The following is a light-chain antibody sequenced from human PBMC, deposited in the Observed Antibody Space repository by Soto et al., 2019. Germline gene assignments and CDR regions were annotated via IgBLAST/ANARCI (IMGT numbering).Light chain of an antibody. Sequence: ILRQSRCTLSFSTGERATLSCRASQSVTSYLAWYQQKPGQAPRLLIYGASNRATGIPDRFSGSGSGTDFTLTISRLEPEDFAVYYCQQYGSSGTFGQGTKVDIK. CDR2: GAS. V-gene: IGKV3-20*01. CDR3: QQYGSSGT. CDR1: QSVTSY. J-gene: IGKJ1*01.